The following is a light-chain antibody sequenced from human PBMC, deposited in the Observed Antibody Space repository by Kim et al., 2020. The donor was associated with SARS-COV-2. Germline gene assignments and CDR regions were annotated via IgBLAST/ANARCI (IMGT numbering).Light chain of an antibody. J-gene: IGLJ3*02. Sequence: QRVTISCTGSSSNIGAGYDVHWYQQLPGTAPKLLIYGNSNRPSGVPDRFSGSKSGTSASLAITGLQAEDEADYYCQSYDSSLSAWVFGGGTKPTVL. CDR2: GNS. CDR3: QSYDSSLSAWV. CDR1: SSNIGAGYD. V-gene: IGLV1-40*01.